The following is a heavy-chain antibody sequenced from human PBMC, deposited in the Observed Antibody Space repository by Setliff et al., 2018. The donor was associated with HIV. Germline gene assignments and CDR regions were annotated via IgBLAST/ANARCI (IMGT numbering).Heavy chain of an antibody. D-gene: IGHD5-18*01. CDR1: GFTFSSYA. CDR2: ITSGGST. V-gene: IGHV3-23*01. CDR3: AKGFRPVDTALVSGPTY. J-gene: IGHJ4*02. Sequence: GGSLRLSCEASGFTFSSYAMSWVRQTPEKGLEWVSIITSGGSTYYADSAKGRFIISRDNSQNTLYLQMNSLRADDTAIYYCAKGFRPVDTALVSGPTYWGQGIRVTVSS.